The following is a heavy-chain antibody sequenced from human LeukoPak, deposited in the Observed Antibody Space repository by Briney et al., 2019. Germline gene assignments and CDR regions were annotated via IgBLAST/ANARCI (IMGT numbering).Heavy chain of an antibody. CDR1: GFTFSSYS. CDR3: ARDDGGNLNDAFDI. Sequence: GGSLRLSCAASGFTFSSYSMNWVRQAPGKGLEWVSSITRSSDYIYYADSVRGRFTISRDTAKNSLYLQMNSLRAEDTAVYYCARDDGGNLNDAFDIWGQGTMVTVSS. J-gene: IGHJ3*02. V-gene: IGHV3-21*01. CDR2: ITRSSDYI. D-gene: IGHD4-23*01.